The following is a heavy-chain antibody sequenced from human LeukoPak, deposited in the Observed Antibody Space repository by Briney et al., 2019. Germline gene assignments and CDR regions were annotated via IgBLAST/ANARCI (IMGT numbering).Heavy chain of an antibody. D-gene: IGHD2-2*02. Sequence: ASVKVSCKASGYTFTSYAMHWVRQAPGQRLEWMGRINAGNGNTKYSQKFQGRVTITRDTSASTAYMELSSLRSEDTAVYYCARVFDAIVVVPAAISDGMDVWGQGTTVTVSS. CDR1: GYTFTSYA. CDR2: INAGNGNT. V-gene: IGHV1-3*01. J-gene: IGHJ6*02. CDR3: ARVFDAIVVVPAAISDGMDV.